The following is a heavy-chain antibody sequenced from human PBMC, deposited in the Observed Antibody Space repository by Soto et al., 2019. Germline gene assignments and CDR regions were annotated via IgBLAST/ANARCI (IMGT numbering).Heavy chain of an antibody. J-gene: IGHJ4*02. V-gene: IGHV1-24*01. Sequence: KVSCKVSGYTLTELSMHWVRQAPGKGLEWMGGFDPEDGETIYAQKFQGRVTMTEDTSTDTAYMELSSLRSEDTAVYYCATERENYDFWSGYYRVFDYWGQGTLVTVSS. CDR2: FDPEDGET. CDR1: GYTLTELS. D-gene: IGHD3-3*01. CDR3: ATERENYDFWSGYYRVFDY.